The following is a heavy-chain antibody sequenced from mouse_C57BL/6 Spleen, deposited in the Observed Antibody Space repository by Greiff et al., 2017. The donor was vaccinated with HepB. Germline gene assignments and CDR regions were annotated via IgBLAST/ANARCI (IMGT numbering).Heavy chain of an antibody. D-gene: IGHD1-1*01. V-gene: IGHV2-5*01. CDR2: IWRGGST. CDR3: AKNYYYGSSRAMDY. J-gene: IGHJ4*01. Sequence: QVQLKESGPGLVQPSQSLSITCTVSGFSLTSYGVHWVRQSPGKGLEWLGVIWRGGSTDYNAAFMSRLSITKDNSKSQVFFKMNSLQADDTAIYYCAKNYYYGSSRAMDYWGQGTSVTVSS. CDR1: GFSLTSYG.